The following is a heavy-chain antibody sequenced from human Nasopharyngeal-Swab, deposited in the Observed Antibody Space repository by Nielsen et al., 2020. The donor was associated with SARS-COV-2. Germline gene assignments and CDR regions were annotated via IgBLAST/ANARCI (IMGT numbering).Heavy chain of an antibody. J-gene: IGHJ3*02. V-gene: IGHV3-30*07. D-gene: IGHD3-16*01. Sequence: DSVKGRFTISRDNSKNTLYQEMNSLRAEDTAVYYCARNPSITGGKACDIWGQGTMVTVSS. CDR3: ARNPSITGGKACDI.